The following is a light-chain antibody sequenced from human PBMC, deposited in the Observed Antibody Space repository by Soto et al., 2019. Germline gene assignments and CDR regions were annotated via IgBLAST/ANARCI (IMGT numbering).Light chain of an antibody. V-gene: IGLV2-14*03. J-gene: IGLJ1*01. CDR3: CSLTTSHTYV. CDR2: HVT. Sequence: QSVLTQPASVAGSPGQSSSSSWTGSSSDIGHYDYVSWYQQHPGKAPKLMIYHVTYRPSGVSNRYSGSKSGNSASLTISGLQADDEADYYCCSLTTSHTYVFGSGTKVTVL. CDR1: SSDIGHYDY.